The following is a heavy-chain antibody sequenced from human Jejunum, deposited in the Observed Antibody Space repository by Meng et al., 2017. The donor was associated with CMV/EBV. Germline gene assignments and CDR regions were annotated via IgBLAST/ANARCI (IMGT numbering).Heavy chain of an antibody. CDR2: IKQDGSEK. Sequence: ASGFTFSTYCMSWVRQAQGRGLEWVANIKQDGSEKYYVDSVKGRFTISRDNGKNALYLQMNSLRVEDTAVYYCAGHADGGWYAMDVWGHGTTVTVSS. V-gene: IGHV3-7*01. D-gene: IGHD2-15*01. J-gene: IGHJ6*02. CDR3: AGHADGGWYAMDV. CDR1: GFTFSTYC.